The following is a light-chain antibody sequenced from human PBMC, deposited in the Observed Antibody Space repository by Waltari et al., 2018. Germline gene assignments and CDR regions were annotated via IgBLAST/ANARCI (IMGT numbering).Light chain of an antibody. CDR2: SND. CDR3: ATWDDRLNGQGV. J-gene: IGLJ3*02. V-gene: IGLV1-44*01. CDR1: SSNIGSYT. Sequence: QSVLTQPPSASGTPGQRVTISCSGSSSNIGSYTVNWYQQFPGTAPKLLIYSNDQRPSGVPDRFSGSKSVTSASLAISGLQSEDEADYYCATWDDRLNGQGVFGGGTRLTVL.